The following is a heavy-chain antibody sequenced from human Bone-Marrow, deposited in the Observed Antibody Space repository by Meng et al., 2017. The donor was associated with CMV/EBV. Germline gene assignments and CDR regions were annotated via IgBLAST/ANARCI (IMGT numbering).Heavy chain of an antibody. D-gene: IGHD6-6*01. V-gene: IGHV3-21*01. CDR1: GFTFRSYS. CDR3: AKGEYNSPSLLDG. CDR2: ISSSSSYI. J-gene: IGHJ4*02. Sequence: GESLKISCAASGFTFRSYSLTWVRQAPGKGLEWVSSISSSSSYIYYADSVKGRFTISRDNAKNSLYLQMNSLRAEDTAVYYCAKGEYNSPSLLDGWGQGTLVTVSS.